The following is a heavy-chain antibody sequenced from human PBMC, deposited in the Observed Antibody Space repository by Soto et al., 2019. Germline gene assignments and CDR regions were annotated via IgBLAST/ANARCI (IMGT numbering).Heavy chain of an antibody. Sequence: EVQLVESGGGLVQPGGSLRLSCVASGFTFGDYWMSWVRQAPGKGLDWVANIKQDGSEKYYVDSVKGRFAVSRDNAQNSLYLQMNSLRAEDTAMYYCATVTGLVYCGADCYSLYYYAMDVWGQGTTVTVSS. CDR2: IKQDGSEK. CDR1: GFTFGDYW. CDR3: ATVTGLVYCGADCYSLYYYAMDV. D-gene: IGHD2-21*02. V-gene: IGHV3-7*05. J-gene: IGHJ6*02.